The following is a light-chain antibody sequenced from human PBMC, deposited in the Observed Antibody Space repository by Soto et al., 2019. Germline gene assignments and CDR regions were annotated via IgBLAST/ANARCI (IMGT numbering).Light chain of an antibody. CDR3: QQYYNTPYT. CDR1: QSVLSSSNNKNY. Sequence: DFVMTQSPDSLAVALGERATINCKSSQSVLSSSNNKNYLAWYQQKPGQPPRLLIYWASTRESGVPDRFSGSGSGTAFTLTISSLQAEDVAVYYCQQYYNTPYTFGQGAKLEIK. J-gene: IGKJ2*01. CDR2: WAS. V-gene: IGKV4-1*01.